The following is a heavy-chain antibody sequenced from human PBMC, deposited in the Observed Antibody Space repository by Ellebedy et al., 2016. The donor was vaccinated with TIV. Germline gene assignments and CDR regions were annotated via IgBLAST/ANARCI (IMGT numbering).Heavy chain of an antibody. D-gene: IGHD1-26*01. V-gene: IGHV3-30*18. CDR3: AKDRGGLLPYYYGMDV. Sequence: GESLKISXAASGFTFSSYGMHWVRQAPGKGLEWVAVISYDGSNKYYADSVKGRFTISRDNSKNTLYLQMNSLRAEDTAVYYCAKDRGGLLPYYYGMDVWGQGTTVTVSS. CDR1: GFTFSSYG. J-gene: IGHJ6*02. CDR2: ISYDGSNK.